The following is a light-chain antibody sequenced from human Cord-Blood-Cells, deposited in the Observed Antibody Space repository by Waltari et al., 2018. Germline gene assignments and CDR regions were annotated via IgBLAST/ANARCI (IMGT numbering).Light chain of an antibody. CDR1: SSDVGGYNY. J-gene: IGLJ1*01. Sequence: QSALPQPASVSGSPGKSITISCTGTSSDVGGYNYVSWYQQHPGKAPKLMIYDVSNRPSGVSNRFSGSKSGNTASLTISGLQAEDEADYYCSSYTSSSTYVFGTGTKVTVL. V-gene: IGLV2-14*01. CDR2: DVS. CDR3: SSYTSSSTYV.